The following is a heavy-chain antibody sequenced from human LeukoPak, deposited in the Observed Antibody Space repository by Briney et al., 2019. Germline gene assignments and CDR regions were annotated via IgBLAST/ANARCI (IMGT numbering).Heavy chain of an antibody. CDR3: AKRQAYGPDYCTYAVCSPFDY. D-gene: IGHD2-8*01. J-gene: IGHJ4*02. V-gene: IGHV3-23*01. Sequence: QPGGSLRLSCAASGFTFSSYAMSWVRQAPGKGLEWVSTISGSGGSTYYADSVKGRFTISRDNSKNTLYLQMNSLRAEDTAVDYCAKRQAYGPDYCTYAVCSPFDYWGQGTLVTVSS. CDR2: ISGSGGST. CDR1: GFTFSSYA.